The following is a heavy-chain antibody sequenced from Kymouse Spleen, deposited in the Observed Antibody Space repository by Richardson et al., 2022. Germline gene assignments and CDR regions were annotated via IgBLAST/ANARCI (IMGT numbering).Heavy chain of an antibody. CDR3: TTFNWNAHAFDI. Sequence: EVQLVESGGGLVKPGGSLRLSCAASGFTFSNAWMSWVRQAPGKGLEWVGRIKSKTDGGTTDYAAPVKGRFTISRDDSKNTLYLQMNSLKTEDTAVYYCTTFNWNAHAFDIWGQGTMVTVSS. V-gene: IGHV3-15*01. D-gene: IGHD1-20*01. CDR1: GFTFSNAW. J-gene: IGHJ3*02. CDR2: IKSKTDGGTT.